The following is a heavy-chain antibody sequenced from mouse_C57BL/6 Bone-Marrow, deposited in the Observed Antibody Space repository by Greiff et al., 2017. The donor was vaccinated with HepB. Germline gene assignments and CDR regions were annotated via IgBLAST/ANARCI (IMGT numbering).Heavy chain of an antibody. CDR1: GFNIKDDY. CDR2: IDPENGDT. Sequence: VQLQQSGAELVRPGASVKLSCTASGFNIKDDYMHWVKQRPDQGLEWIGWIDPENGDTEYASKFQGKATITADTSSNTAYLQLSSLTSEDTAVYYCTTEGYYYGGYAMDYWGQGTSGTVSS. V-gene: IGHV14-4*01. D-gene: IGHD1-1*02. CDR3: TTEGYYYGGYAMDY. J-gene: IGHJ4*01.